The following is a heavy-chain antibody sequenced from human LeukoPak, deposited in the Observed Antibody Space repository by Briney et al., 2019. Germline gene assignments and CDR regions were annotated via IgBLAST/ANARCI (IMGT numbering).Heavy chain of an antibody. D-gene: IGHD6-13*01. Sequence: SETLSLTCAVYGGSFSGYYWSWIRQPPGKGLEWIGEINHSGSTNYNLSLKSRVTISVDTSKNQFSLKLSSVTAADTAVYYCARRRGSSWYGRYYYGMDVWGQGTTVTVSS. CDR1: GGSFSGYY. J-gene: IGHJ6*02. CDR2: INHSGST. V-gene: IGHV4-34*01. CDR3: ARRRGSSWYGRYYYGMDV.